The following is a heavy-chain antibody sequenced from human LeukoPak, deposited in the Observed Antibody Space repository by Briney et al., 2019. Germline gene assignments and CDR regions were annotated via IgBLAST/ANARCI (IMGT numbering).Heavy chain of an antibody. CDR2: IYTSGST. Sequence: SETLSLTCTVSGGSISNYYWSWIRQPAGKGLEWIGRIYTSGSTNYNPSLKSRVTMSVDTSKKQFSLKLSSVTAADTAVYYSARGSWQWLEYWGQGTLVTVSS. D-gene: IGHD6-19*01. CDR1: GGSISNYY. J-gene: IGHJ4*02. V-gene: IGHV4-4*07. CDR3: ARGSWQWLEY.